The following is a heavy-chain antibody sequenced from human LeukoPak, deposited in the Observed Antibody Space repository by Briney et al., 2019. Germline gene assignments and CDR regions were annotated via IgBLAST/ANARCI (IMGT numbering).Heavy chain of an antibody. V-gene: IGHV3-48*01. CDR1: EFTFSSYS. Sequence: GGSLRLSCAASEFTFSSYSMNWVRQAPGKGLEWVSYISSSSSTIYYADSVKGRFTISRDNAKNSLYLQMNSLRAEDTAVYYCARENPNYYSDYWGQGTLVTVSS. D-gene: IGHD1-14*01. J-gene: IGHJ4*02. CDR3: ARENPNYYSDY. CDR2: ISSSSSTI.